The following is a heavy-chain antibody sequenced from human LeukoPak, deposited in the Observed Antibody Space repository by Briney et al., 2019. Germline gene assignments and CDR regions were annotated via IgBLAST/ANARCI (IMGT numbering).Heavy chain of an antibody. V-gene: IGHV1-69*13. Sequence: SVKVSCKASGGTFSSYAISWVRQAPGQGLEWMGGIIPIFGTANYAQKFQGRVTITADESTSTAYMELSSLRSEDTAVYYCARGPVGATSAEYFQHWGQGTLVTVSS. J-gene: IGHJ1*01. CDR2: IIPIFGTA. CDR3: ARGPVGATSAEYFQH. CDR1: GGTFSSYA. D-gene: IGHD1-26*01.